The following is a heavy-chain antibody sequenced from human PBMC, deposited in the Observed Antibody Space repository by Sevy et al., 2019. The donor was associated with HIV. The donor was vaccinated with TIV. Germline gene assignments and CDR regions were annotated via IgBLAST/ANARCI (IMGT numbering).Heavy chain of an antibody. D-gene: IGHD6-19*01. CDR3: ARGLAYYFDY. CDR2: LYYSGIT. J-gene: IGHJ4*02. Sequence: SETLSLTCTVSGDSISSYYWSWIRQPPGKGLEWIGYLYYSGITNYNPCLKSRVTISGDTSKNQFSLKLSSVTAADTAVYYCARGLAYYFDYWGQGTLVTVSS. V-gene: IGHV4-59*01. CDR1: GDSISSYY.